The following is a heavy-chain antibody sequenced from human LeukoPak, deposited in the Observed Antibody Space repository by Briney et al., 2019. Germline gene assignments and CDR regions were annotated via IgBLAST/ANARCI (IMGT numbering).Heavy chain of an antibody. D-gene: IGHD5-18*01. V-gene: IGHV4-59*11. CDR1: GGSMNSHY. Sequence: KPSETLSPTCTVSGGSMNSHYWSWIRQPPGKGLEWIGYMLDTVTTKDNPSLKSRFTLSADTSKNQFSLRLTSVTAADTAVYYCATIKRGNIYGYFDFWGQGILVTVSS. CDR3: ATIKRGNIYGYFDF. J-gene: IGHJ4*02. CDR2: MLDTVTT.